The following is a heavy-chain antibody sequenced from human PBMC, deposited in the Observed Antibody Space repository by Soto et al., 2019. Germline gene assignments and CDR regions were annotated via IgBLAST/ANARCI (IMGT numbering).Heavy chain of an antibody. V-gene: IGHV3-33*01. D-gene: IGHD3-16*01. CDR1: GFTFSTYG. J-gene: IGHJ4*02. Sequence: VQLVESGGGVVQPGRSLRLSCAASGFTFSTYGMYWVRQAPGKGLEWVAVIWYDASNKYYADSVKGRFTISRDNSENTLYLQMNSLRAEDTAVYYCARGRVDGGGLALWGQGPLVTVSS. CDR3: ARGRVDGGGLAL. CDR2: IWYDASNK.